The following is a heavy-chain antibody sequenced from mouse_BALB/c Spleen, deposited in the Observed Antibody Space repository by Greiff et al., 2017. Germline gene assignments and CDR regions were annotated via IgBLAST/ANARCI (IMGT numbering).Heavy chain of an antibody. D-gene: IGHD2-1*01. Sequence: QVQLKESGAELAKPGASVKMSCKASGYTFTSYWMHWVKQRPGQGLEWIGYINPSTGYTEYNQKFKDKATLTADKSSSTAYMQLSSLTSEDSAVYYCARDGNFAYWGQGTLVTVSA. V-gene: IGHV1-7*01. J-gene: IGHJ3*01. CDR2: INPSTGYT. CDR3: ARDGNFAY. CDR1: GYTFTSYW.